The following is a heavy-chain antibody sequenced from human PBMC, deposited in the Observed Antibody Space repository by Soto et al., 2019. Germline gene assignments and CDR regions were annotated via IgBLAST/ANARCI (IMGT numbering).Heavy chain of an antibody. V-gene: IGHV4-31*03. CDR1: GGSVSSGGYN. CDR2: IYYSGST. D-gene: IGHD5-18*01. Sequence: ASETLSLTCTVSGGSVSSGGYNWSWIRQHPGKGLEWIGYIYYSGSTYYNPSLKSRVTISVDTSENQFSLKLTSVTAADTAVYYCASLGYNYGSSYWGQGNLVTVSS. CDR3: ASLGYNYGSSY. J-gene: IGHJ4*02.